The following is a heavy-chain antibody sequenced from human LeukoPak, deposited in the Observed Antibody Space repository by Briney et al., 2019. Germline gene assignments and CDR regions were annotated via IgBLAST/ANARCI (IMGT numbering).Heavy chain of an antibody. Sequence: PGGSLRLSCAASGFTFSSYWMSWVRQAPRRGVEWVANIKQDGSENYYVDSVKWRFNISRDNAKNSLYLQMNSLRAEDTAVYYCARDLVYYDSSGYYYDGAFDIWGQGTMVTVSS. CDR3: ARDLVYYDSSGYYYDGAFDI. D-gene: IGHD3-22*01. CDR1: GFTFSSYW. J-gene: IGHJ3*02. V-gene: IGHV3-7*01. CDR2: IKQDGSEN.